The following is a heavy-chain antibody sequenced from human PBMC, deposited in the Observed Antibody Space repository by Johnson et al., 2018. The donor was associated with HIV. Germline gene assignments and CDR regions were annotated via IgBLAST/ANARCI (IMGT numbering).Heavy chain of an antibody. D-gene: IGHD6-19*01. CDR3: TTERYSSGWYLGGAFDI. CDR2: ISSNGGST. V-gene: IGHV3-64*01. Sequence: VQLVESGGGLVQPGGSLRLSCAASGFTFSSYTMHWVRQAPGKGLEYVSAISSNGGSTYYANSVKGRFTISRDNSKNTLYLQMGSLRAEDMTVYYGTTERYSSGWYLGGAFDIWGQGTMVTVSS. J-gene: IGHJ3*02. CDR1: GFTFSSYT.